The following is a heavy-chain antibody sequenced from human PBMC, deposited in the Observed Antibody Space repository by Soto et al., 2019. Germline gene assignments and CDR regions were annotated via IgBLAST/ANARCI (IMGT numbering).Heavy chain of an antibody. CDR3: ARKYYDFWSGYPHMDV. CDR1: GYTFTSYG. J-gene: IGHJ6*03. D-gene: IGHD3-3*01. CDR2: ISAYNGNT. Sequence: ASVKVSCKASGYTFTSYGISWVRQAPGQGLEWMGWISAYNGNTNYAQKLQGRVTMTTDTSTSTAYMELRSLRSDDTAVYYCARKYYDFWSGYPHMDVWGKGTTVTVSS. V-gene: IGHV1-18*01.